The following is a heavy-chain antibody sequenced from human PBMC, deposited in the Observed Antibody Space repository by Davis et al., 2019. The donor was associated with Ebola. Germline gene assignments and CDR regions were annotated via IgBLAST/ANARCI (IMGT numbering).Heavy chain of an antibody. J-gene: IGHJ6*04. V-gene: IGHV4-59*04. CDR2: IYYSGST. Sequence: SETLSLTCTVSGGSIYSYHWNWIRQPLGNGLEWIGYIYYSGSTKYNPSLKSRVNMSVDTSKKQFSLKLSPVTAADTAVYFCAGGILRPCANGVCFRGPFYTGLDVWGKGIKVTVSS. CDR3: AGGILRPCANGVCFRGPFYTGLDV. D-gene: IGHD2-8*01. CDR1: GGSIYSYH.